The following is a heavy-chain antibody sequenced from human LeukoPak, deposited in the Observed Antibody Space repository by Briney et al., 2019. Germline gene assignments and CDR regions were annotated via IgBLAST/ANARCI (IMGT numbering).Heavy chain of an antibody. CDR3: ARGGRVVVAAIFYSFDY. Sequence: ASVKVSCKASGYTFTGYYMHWVRQAPGQGLEWMGWINPNSGGTNYAQKFQGRVTMTRDTSISTAYMELSRLRSDDRAVYYCARGGRVVVAAIFYSFDYWGQGTLVTVSS. J-gene: IGHJ4*02. CDR1: GYTFTGYY. CDR2: INPNSGGT. D-gene: IGHD2-21*02. V-gene: IGHV1-2*02.